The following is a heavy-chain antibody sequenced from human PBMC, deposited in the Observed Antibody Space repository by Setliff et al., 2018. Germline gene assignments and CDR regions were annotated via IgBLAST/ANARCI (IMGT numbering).Heavy chain of an antibody. CDR1: GYTFINFH. CDR2: VNPSGGHP. CDR3: ARGRVLATSEADLGDY. Sequence: EASVKVSCKSSGYTFINFHLHWVRLAPGQGLQWMGMVNPSGGHPVYAQKFQGRVTMTRDTSISTVYMELSSLRFDDTAVYYCARGRVLATSEADLGDYWGRGTLVTVSS. V-gene: IGHV1-46*01. J-gene: IGHJ4*02. D-gene: IGHD6-19*01.